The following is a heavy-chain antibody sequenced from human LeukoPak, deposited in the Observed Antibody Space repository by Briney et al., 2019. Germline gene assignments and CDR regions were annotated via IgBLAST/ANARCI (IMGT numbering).Heavy chain of an antibody. CDR1: GYTFTSYY. CDR3: ARIWGDQIGTDY. V-gene: IGHV1-46*01. D-gene: IGHD3-16*01. Sequence: ASVKVSCKASGYTFTSYYIYWVRQAPGQGLEWMGIINPNGGSTSYAQKFQGRVTMTRDTSTSTVYMELSSLRSEDTAVYYCARIWGDQIGTDYWGQGTLVTVSS. CDR2: INPNGGST. J-gene: IGHJ4*02.